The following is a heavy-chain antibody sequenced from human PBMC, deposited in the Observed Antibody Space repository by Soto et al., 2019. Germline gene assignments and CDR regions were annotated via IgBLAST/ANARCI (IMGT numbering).Heavy chain of an antibody. J-gene: IGHJ6*02. CDR3: ARESVLGGDYYYGMDV. V-gene: IGHV3-33*01. CDR1: GFTFSSYG. Sequence: PGGSLRLSCAASGFTFSSYGMHWVRQAPGKGLEWVAVIWYDGSNKYYADSVKGRFTISRDNSKNTLYLQMNSLRAEDTAVYYCARESVLGGDYYYGMDVWGQGTTVTVSS. CDR2: IWYDGSNK.